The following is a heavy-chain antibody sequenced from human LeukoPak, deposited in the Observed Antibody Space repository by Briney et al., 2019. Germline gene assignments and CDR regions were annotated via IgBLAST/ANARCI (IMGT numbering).Heavy chain of an antibody. CDR3: ARHYHGYSSGRFDY. Sequence: SETLSLTCTVSGGSINTYYWSWLRQPPGKGLEWIGFISYSGSTNYNPSLKGRVTISVDTSKNQFSLKLSSVTAADTAVYYCARHYHGYSSGRFDYWGQGTLVTVSS. CDR1: GGSINTYY. D-gene: IGHD5-18*01. CDR2: ISYSGST. V-gene: IGHV4-59*01. J-gene: IGHJ4*02.